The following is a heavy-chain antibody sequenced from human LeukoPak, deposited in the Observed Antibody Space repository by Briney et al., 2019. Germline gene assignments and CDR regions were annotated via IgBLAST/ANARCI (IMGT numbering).Heavy chain of an antibody. J-gene: IGHJ3*02. CDR1: GYTFTSYY. V-gene: IGHV1-46*01. CDR3: ANHYYDYLPPDAFDI. Sequence: ASVKVSCKASGYTFTSYYMDWVRQAPGQGLEWMGIINPSGSSTSYAQKFQGRVTMTRDMSTSTVYMELSSLRSEDTAVYYCANHYYDYLPPDAFDIWGQGTMVTVSS. D-gene: IGHD3-22*01. CDR2: INPSGSST.